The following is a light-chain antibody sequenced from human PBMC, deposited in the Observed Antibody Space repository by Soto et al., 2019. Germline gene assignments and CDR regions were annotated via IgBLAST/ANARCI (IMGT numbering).Light chain of an antibody. Sequence: DIGMSQTPYTLSASVGDRVTITCRASQSIDSWLAWYQHKPGKAPKLLIFKASTLETGVPSRFSGSGSGTDFTLTINSLQAEDVAVYYCQQSYSPPLTFGGGTNVDI. CDR2: KAS. V-gene: IGKV1-5*03. CDR3: QQSYSPPLT. CDR1: QSIDSW. J-gene: IGKJ4*01.